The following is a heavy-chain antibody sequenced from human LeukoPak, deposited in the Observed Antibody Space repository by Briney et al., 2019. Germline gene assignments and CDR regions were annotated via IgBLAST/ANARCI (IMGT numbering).Heavy chain of an antibody. V-gene: IGHV3-23*01. Sequence: PGGSLRLSCLTSGFTLSTNAMSWVRQAPGKGLEWISGISGSGASTYYADSVKGRFTISRDNSRNKLYLQMNSLRAEDTAVYYCAKVVPAAMRGWFDPWGQGTLVTVSS. J-gene: IGHJ5*02. CDR3: AKVVPAAMRGWFDP. CDR2: ISGSGAST. CDR1: GFTLSTNA. D-gene: IGHD2-2*01.